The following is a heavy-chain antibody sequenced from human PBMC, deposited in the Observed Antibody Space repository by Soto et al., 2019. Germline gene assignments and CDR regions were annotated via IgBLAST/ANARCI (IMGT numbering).Heavy chain of an antibody. Sequence: SVKVSCKASGGTFSSYAISWVRQAPGQGLEWMGGIIPIFGTANYAQKFQGRVTITADKSTSTAYMELSSLRSEDTAVYYCARDAIVPAATSYYDYGMDVWGQGTMVTVSS. CDR2: IIPIFGTA. D-gene: IGHD2-2*01. CDR3: ARDAIVPAATSYYDYGMDV. V-gene: IGHV1-69*06. CDR1: GGTFSSYA. J-gene: IGHJ6*02.